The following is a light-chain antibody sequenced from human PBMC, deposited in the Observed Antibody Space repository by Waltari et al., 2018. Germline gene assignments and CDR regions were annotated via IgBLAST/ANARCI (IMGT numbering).Light chain of an antibody. CDR1: ALPKKY. CDR3: YSADGSGDLGV. V-gene: IGLV3-10*01. J-gene: IGLJ3*02. Sequence: YELTQPPSVSVSPGQPARITCPGAALPKKYAFWYQQKSGQAPVLVTSDDDKRPSGIPERFSGSSSGSMATLTITGAQVGDEADYYCYSADGSGDLGVFGGGTKVTVL. CDR2: DDD.